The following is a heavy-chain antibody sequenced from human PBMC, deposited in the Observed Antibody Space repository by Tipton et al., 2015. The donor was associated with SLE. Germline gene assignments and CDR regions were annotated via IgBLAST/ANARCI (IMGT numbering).Heavy chain of an antibody. CDR1: GFSISSGYY. CDR2: IHHTGNA. CDR3: ARHDYDSNGYYQHYCDH. D-gene: IGHD3-22*01. V-gene: IGHV4-38-2*01. J-gene: IGHJ4*02. Sequence: TLSLTCDVSGFSISSGYYWGWIRQPPGKGLEWIGSIHHTGNAYYNPSLKSRVTMSIDTSTNEVFLRLTSVTAADTAVYYCARHDYDSNGYYQHYCDHWGQGTLVTVSS.